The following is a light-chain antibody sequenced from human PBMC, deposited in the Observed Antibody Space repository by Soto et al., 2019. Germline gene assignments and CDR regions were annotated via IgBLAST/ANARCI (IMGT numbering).Light chain of an antibody. CDR3: LVWNTTTWV. V-gene: IGLV3-9*01. CDR2: RDN. Sequence: SYELTQPLSVSVALGQTARITCGANNIESKNVHWYQQKPGQAPMLVIYRDNNRPSGIPERFSGSNSGNTATLTITRAQAGDEADYHCLVWNTTTWVFGGGTKLTVL. J-gene: IGLJ3*02. CDR1: NIESKN.